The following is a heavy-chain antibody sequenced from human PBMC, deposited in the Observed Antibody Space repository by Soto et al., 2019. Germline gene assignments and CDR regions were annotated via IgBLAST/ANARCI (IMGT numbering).Heavy chain of an antibody. J-gene: IGHJ6*02. D-gene: IGHD3-22*01. Sequence: ASVKVSCKASGYTFTGYYMHWVRQAPGQGLEWMGWINPNSGGTNYAQKFQGWVTMTRDTSISTAYMELSRLRSDDTAVYYCARTGEDYYDSSGYYRGYYGMDVWGQGTTVTVSS. CDR3: ARTGEDYYDSSGYYRGYYGMDV. CDR2: INPNSGGT. V-gene: IGHV1-2*04. CDR1: GYTFTGYY.